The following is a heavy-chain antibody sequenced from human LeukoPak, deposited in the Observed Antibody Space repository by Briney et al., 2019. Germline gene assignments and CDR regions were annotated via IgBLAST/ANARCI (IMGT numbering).Heavy chain of an antibody. CDR2: IYPGDSDT. D-gene: IGHD3-10*01. CDR1: GSTFATYW. CDR3: VRQVQLTSGSRRVDY. J-gene: IGHJ4*02. V-gene: IGHV5-51*01. Sequence: GESLKISCKGSGSTFATYWIGWVRQMPGKGLEWMGTIYPGDSDTRYSPSFQGQVTISADKSSSSAYLQWSSLKASDTAMYYCVRQVQLTSGSRRVDYRGQGTLVTVAS.